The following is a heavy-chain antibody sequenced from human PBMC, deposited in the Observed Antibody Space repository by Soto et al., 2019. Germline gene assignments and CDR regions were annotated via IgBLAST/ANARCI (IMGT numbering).Heavy chain of an antibody. CDR1: GVTFNSYC. CDR2: IWYDGSNK. V-gene: IGHV3-33*01. CDR3: GIVVYMKRSFQQAMYF. D-gene: IGHD1-20*01. Sequence: PGGSLKLSCAASGVTFNSYCMHWVRQAPGKGLEWVAVIWYDGSNKYYADSVKGRFTISRDNSKNTLYLQMNSLRAEDTAVYYCGIVVYMKRSFQQAMYFRDPGTTGT. J-gene: IGHJ6*02.